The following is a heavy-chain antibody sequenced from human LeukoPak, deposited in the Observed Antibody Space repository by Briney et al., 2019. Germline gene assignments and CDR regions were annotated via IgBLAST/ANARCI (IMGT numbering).Heavy chain of an antibody. CDR3: ARGSIEGLDP. CDR1: GYSISSGYY. D-gene: IGHD1-26*01. J-gene: IGHJ5*02. Sequence: PSETLSLTCTVSGYSISSGYYWGWIRQPPGKGLEWIGNIYHSGSTYYNPSLKSRVTISVDTSKNQFSLKLSSVTAADTAVYYCARGSIEGLDPWGQGTLVTVSS. V-gene: IGHV4-38-2*02. CDR2: IYHSGST.